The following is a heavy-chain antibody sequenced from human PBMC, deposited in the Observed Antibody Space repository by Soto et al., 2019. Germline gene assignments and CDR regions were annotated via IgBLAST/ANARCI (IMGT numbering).Heavy chain of an antibody. Sequence: QVQLVQSGAEVKKPGSSVKVSCKASGGTFSSYTISWVRQAPGQGLEWMGRIIPILGIANYAQKFQGRVTIPADKSTGKAYMELRSLRSEDTAVYYWAREPRQGGGVMDVWGKGTTVTVSS. D-gene: IGHD3-16*01. CDR3: AREPRQGGGVMDV. CDR2: IIPILGIA. J-gene: IGHJ6*04. V-gene: IGHV1-69*08. CDR1: GGTFSSYT.